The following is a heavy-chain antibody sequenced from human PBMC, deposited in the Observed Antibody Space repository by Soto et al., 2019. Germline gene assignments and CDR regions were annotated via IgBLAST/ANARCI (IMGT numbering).Heavy chain of an antibody. V-gene: IGHV4-4*02. CDR2: IYHSGST. CDR3: ARDAARLAAAERWFDP. CDR1: GGSISSSNW. Sequence: PSETLSLTCAVSGGSISSSNWWSWVRQPPGKGLEWIGEIYHSGSTNYNPSLKSRVTISVDKSKNQFSLKLSSVTAADTAVYYGARDAARLAAAERWFDPWGQGTLVTVSS. J-gene: IGHJ5*02. D-gene: IGHD6-13*01.